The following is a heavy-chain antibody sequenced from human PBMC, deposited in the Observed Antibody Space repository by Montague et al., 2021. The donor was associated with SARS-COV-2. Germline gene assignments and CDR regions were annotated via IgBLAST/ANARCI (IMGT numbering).Heavy chain of an antibody. J-gene: IGHJ2*01. CDR3: AREYRIELWQTNWYFGL. V-gene: IGHV4-59*01. CDR2: ISHSGNT. D-gene: IGHD5-18*01. Sequence: SETLSLTCTVSGGSISGYYWSWIRQPPGTGLEWIGYISHSGNTKYNPSLKSRVSISVDTSKNQFSLRLSSVTAADTAVYYCAREYRIELWQTNWYFGLWGRGTLVTVSS. CDR1: GGSISGYY.